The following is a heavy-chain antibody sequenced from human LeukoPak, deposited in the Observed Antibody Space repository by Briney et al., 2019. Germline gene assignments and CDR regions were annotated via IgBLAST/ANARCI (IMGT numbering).Heavy chain of an antibody. Sequence: ASVKVSCKASGGTLSSYAISWVRQAPGQGLEWMGGIIPIFGTANYAQKFQGRVTITTDESTSTAYMELSSLRSEDTAVYYCASGSSGRQGAFDIWGQGTMVTVSS. J-gene: IGHJ3*02. V-gene: IGHV1-69*05. CDR3: ASGSSGRQGAFDI. CDR1: GGTLSSYA. CDR2: IIPIFGTA. D-gene: IGHD6-19*01.